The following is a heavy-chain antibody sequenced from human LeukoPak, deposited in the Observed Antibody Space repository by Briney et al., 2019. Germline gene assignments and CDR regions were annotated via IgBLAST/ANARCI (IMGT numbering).Heavy chain of an antibody. D-gene: IGHD5-18*01. CDR3: ARVRGYSYGDFDC. CDR1: GYTFTDSG. J-gene: IGHJ4*02. V-gene: IGHV1-18*01. CDR2: ISAYNGNT. Sequence: AASVKVSCKASGYTFTDSGISWVRQAPGQGLEWMGWISAYNGNTNYAQKFQGRVSMTTDTSTRTAYMELTSLTSDDTAVYYCARVRGYSYGDFDCWGQGTLVTVSS.